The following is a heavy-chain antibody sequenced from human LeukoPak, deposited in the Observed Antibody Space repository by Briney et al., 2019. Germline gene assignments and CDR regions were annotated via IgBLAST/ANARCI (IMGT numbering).Heavy chain of an antibody. CDR3: ARPESGSFDC. Sequence: PSETLFLTCTVSGGSISSSSYYWGWIRQPPGKGLEWIGSIYYSGSTYYNPSLKSRVTISVDTSKNQFSLKLSSVTAADTAVYYCARPESGSFDCWGQGTLVTVSS. V-gene: IGHV4-39*01. CDR1: GGSISSSSYY. CDR2: IYYSGST. D-gene: IGHD3-10*01. J-gene: IGHJ4*02.